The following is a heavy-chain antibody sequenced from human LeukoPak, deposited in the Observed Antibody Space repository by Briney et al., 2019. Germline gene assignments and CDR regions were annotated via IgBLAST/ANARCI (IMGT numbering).Heavy chain of an antibody. V-gene: IGHV3-7*04. Sequence: GGSLRLSCAASGFAFGSYWMSWVRQAPGKGLEWVANIKQDGSEKYYVDPVKGRFTISRDNAKNSLYLQMNSLRAEDTAVFYCARGMSTGEYWGQGTLVTVSS. J-gene: IGHJ4*02. CDR3: ARGMSTGEY. CDR2: IKQDGSEK. D-gene: IGHD3-16*01. CDR1: GFAFGSYW.